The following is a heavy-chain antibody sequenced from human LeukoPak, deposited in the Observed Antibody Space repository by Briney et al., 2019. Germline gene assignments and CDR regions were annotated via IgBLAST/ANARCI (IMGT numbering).Heavy chain of an antibody. D-gene: IGHD3-10*01. J-gene: IGHJ6*03. CDR3: AKGDFYGSGRDYYYYMDV. Sequence: AGGSLRLSCAASGFTFSSYAMNWVRQAPGKGLEWVSAISGSGGRTYYADSVKGRFTISRDNSKNTLYLQMNSLRAEDTAVYNCAKGDFYGSGRDYYYYMDVWGKGTTVTISS. CDR2: ISGSGGRT. V-gene: IGHV3-23*01. CDR1: GFTFSSYA.